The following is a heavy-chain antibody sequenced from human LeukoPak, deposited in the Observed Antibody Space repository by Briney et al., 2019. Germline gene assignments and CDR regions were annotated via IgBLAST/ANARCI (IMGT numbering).Heavy chain of an antibody. CDR3: ARAHYPIGLGYYYYMDV. J-gene: IGHJ6*03. Sequence: ASVKVSCKASGGTFSSYAISWVRQAPGQGLEWMGRIIPILGIANYAQKFQGRVTITADKSTSTAYMELSSLRSEDTAVYYCARAHYPIGLGYYYYMDVWGKGTTVTVSS. V-gene: IGHV1-69*04. CDR1: GGTFSSYA. CDR2: IIPILGIA. D-gene: IGHD2-21*01.